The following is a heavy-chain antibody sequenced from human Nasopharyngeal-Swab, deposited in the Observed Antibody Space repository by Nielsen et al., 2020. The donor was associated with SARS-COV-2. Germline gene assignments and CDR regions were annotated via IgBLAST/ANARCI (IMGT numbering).Heavy chain of an antibody. J-gene: IGHJ5*02. Sequence: SETLSLTCDVSGVPISSNNWWTWVRQPPGKGLEWIGEIFHGGTAKYNPSLGSRVTMLVDKSNNQFSLKMTSVTAADTAVYYCVVMGVFGEHSWFDPWGQGILVTVSS. V-gene: IGHV4-4*02. D-gene: IGHD3-10*02. CDR3: VVMGVFGEHSWFDP. CDR2: IFHGGTA. CDR1: GVPISSNNW.